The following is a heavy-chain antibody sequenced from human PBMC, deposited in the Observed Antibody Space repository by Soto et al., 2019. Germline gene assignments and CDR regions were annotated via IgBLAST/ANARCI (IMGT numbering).Heavy chain of an antibody. CDR3: ARERAPEWFRYLDY. J-gene: IGHJ4*01. D-gene: IGHD3-3*01. CDR1: SGSISSNY. V-gene: IGHV4-4*07. CDR2: IYYNGNT. Sequence: SETLSLTCSVSSGSISSNYWSWIRLPAGEGLEWIGRIYYNGNTNYNPSVKSRVTMSVDTSKNQFSLNLSSVTAADTPMYYCARERAPEWFRYLDYWGLGTLVTVSS.